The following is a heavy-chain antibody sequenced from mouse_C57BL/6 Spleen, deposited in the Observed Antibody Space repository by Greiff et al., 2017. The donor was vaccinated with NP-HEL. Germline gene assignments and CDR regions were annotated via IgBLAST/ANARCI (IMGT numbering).Heavy chain of an antibody. D-gene: IGHD1-1*01. V-gene: IGHV5-17*01. CDR2: ISSGRSTI. CDR1: GFTFSDYG. CDR3: ARRDYYGSSLGAY. J-gene: IGHJ3*01. Sequence: EVKLVESGGGLVKPGGSLKLSCAASGFTFSDYGMHWVRQAPEKGLEWVAYISSGRSTIYYADTVKGRFTISRDNAKNTLFLQMTSRRSEDTARDYCARRDYYGSSLGAYWGQGTLVTVSA.